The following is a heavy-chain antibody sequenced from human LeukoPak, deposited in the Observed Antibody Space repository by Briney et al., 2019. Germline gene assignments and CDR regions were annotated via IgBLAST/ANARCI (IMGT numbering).Heavy chain of an antibody. CDR3: AKDTWQFAPDYYYYMDV. Sequence: PGGSLRLSCAASGFTFSSYAMSWVRQAPGKGLEWVSSIRGTGGTTYYAVSVKGRFTISRDNSKNTLYLQMNSLRAEDTAQYYCAKDTWQFAPDYYYYMDVWGKGTTVTVSS. CDR2: IRGTGGTT. J-gene: IGHJ6*03. CDR1: GFTFSSYA. D-gene: IGHD2-21*01. V-gene: IGHV3-23*01.